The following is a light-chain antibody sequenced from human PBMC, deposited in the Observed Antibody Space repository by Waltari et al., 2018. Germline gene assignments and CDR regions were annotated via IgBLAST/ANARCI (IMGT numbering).Light chain of an antibody. J-gene: IGLJ2*01. V-gene: IGLV2-11*01. Sequence: QAALTQSRSVSGAPGQSVTISCTGTSGDVGAYNFVSWYQQHPGEAPRLVIFDVRGPPSGFPDRFSGSKSGNTASLTISRLRPDDEAYYYCCSYAGSDTMVFGGGTQLTVL. CDR2: DVR. CDR3: CSYAGSDTMV. CDR1: SGDVGAYNF.